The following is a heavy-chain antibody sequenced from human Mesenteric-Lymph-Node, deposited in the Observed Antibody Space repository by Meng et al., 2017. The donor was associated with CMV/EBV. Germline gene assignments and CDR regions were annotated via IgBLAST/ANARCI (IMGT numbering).Heavy chain of an antibody. CDR2: IRYDGNNR. D-gene: IGHD3/OR15-3a*01. J-gene: IGHJ4*02. CDR1: GFSFGSFG. Sequence: GGSLRLSCVASGFSFGSFGMYWVRQAPGKGLEWVAFIRYDGNNRDIADFVEGRFTISRDNSQDTLFLQMHSLRAEDTAVYYCATDQETHMISGGLTNWGQGTLVTVSS. V-gene: IGHV3-30*02. CDR3: ATDQETHMISGGLTN.